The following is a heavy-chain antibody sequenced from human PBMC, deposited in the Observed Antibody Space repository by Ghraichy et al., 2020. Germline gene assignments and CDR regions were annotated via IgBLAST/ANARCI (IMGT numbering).Heavy chain of an antibody. D-gene: IGHD2-2*01. CDR3: AKGSTHCTSTSCYSFPADY. J-gene: IGHJ4*02. V-gene: IGHV3-23*01. Sequence: LSLTCAASGFTFTNYAMTWVRQAPGKGLEWVSSISGSGGSTNYADSVKGRFTISRDNSENTLYLQMNSLRAEDTAVYYCAKGSTHCTSTSCYSFPADYWGQGTLVTVSS. CDR2: ISGSGGST. CDR1: GFTFTNYA.